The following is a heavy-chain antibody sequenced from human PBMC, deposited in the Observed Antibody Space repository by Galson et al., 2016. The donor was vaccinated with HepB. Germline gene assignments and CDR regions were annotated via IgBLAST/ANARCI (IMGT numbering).Heavy chain of an antibody. CDR2: ITATTGVT. Sequence: SLRLSCAASGLTISNYNMNWVRLAPGKGPEWVSYITATTGVTYYADSVRGRFTISRDNAKNSVYLQMNSLRAEDTAVYYCAKRSEYYPDYFDYWGQGTLVTVSS. D-gene: IGHD3-10*01. V-gene: IGHV3-48*01. J-gene: IGHJ4*02. CDR3: AKRSEYYPDYFDY. CDR1: GLTISNYN.